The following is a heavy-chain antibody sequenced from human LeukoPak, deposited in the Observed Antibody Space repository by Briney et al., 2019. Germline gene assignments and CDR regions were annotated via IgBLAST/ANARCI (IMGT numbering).Heavy chain of an antibody. CDR3: ARGPLGYCSSISCSLDY. Sequence: PSETLSLTCTVSGGSISSSSYYWSWIRQPPGKGLEWIGYIYYSGSTNYNPSLKSRVTISVDTSKNQFSLKLSSVTAADTAVYYCARGPLGYCSSISCSLDYWGQGTLVTVSS. CDR2: IYYSGST. D-gene: IGHD2-2*01. J-gene: IGHJ4*02. V-gene: IGHV4-61*01. CDR1: GGSISSSSYY.